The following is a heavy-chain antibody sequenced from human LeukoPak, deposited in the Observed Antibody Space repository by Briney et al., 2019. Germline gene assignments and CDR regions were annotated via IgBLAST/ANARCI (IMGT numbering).Heavy chain of an antibody. D-gene: IGHD2-2*01. Sequence: GGSLRLSCVASGFTFSSYTVNWVRQAPGKGLEWVSGITVTGGSTYYADSVKGRFTISRDNSKNTLYLQMNRLRAEDTAIYYCTKDALISYRGAWSQSDYWGQGTLVTVSS. CDR1: GFTFSSYT. CDR3: TKDALISYRGAWSQSDY. V-gene: IGHV3-23*01. CDR2: ITVTGGST. J-gene: IGHJ4*02.